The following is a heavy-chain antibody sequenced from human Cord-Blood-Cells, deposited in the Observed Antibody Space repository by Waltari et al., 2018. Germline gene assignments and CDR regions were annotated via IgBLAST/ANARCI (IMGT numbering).Heavy chain of an antibody. J-gene: IGHJ3*02. V-gene: IGHV4-39*01. CDR1: GGSISSSSYY. CDR3: ASTREYYYDSSGYYNAFDI. Sequence: QLQLQESGPGLVKPSETLSLTCTVSGGSISSSSYYWGWIRQPPGKGLEWIGSIYYSGSTYSNPSLKSRVTISVDTSKNQFSLKLSSVTAADTAVYYCASTREYYYDSSGYYNAFDIWGQGTMVTVSS. D-gene: IGHD3-22*01. CDR2: IYYSGST.